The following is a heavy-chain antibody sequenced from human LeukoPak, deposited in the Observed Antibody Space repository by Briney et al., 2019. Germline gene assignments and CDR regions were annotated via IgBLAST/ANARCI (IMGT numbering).Heavy chain of an antibody. Sequence: ASVKVSCTAAGYAFTSYGISWVRQAPGQGLECIGWISAYNGNTNYAQKFQDRLTMTTDKSTSTAYMELRSLRSDDTAVYYCARDTAMAYYEESYFDPWGQGTLVTVSS. CDR2: ISAYNGNT. V-gene: IGHV1-18*01. CDR3: ARDTAMAYYEESYFDP. CDR1: GYAFTSYG. D-gene: IGHD5-18*01. J-gene: IGHJ5*02.